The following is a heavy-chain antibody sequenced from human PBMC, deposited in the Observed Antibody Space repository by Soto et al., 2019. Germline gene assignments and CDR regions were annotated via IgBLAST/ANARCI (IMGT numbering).Heavy chain of an antibody. V-gene: IGHV5-51*01. Sequence: GESLKISCKASGYTFTSYWIGWVRQMRGKALEWMGFIYPGDSDARYSPSFEGQVTISVDNAINTAYLRWNSLKASDTATYYCARQPDYNILTGYLDYFDYWGQGTPVTVSS. D-gene: IGHD3-9*01. CDR3: ARQPDYNILTGYLDYFDY. CDR1: GYTFTSYW. CDR2: IYPGDSDA. J-gene: IGHJ4*02.